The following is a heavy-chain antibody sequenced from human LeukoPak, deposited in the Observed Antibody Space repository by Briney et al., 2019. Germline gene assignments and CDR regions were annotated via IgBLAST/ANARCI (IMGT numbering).Heavy chain of an antibody. Sequence: GGSLRLSCAASGFTFSNYEMNWVRQAPGKGLEWVSYISSDGSTIYYVDSVKGRFTISRDNAKNSLYLQMNSLRAEDTAVYYCARPGIAVAGEFFDYWGQGTLVTVSS. V-gene: IGHV3-48*03. CDR3: ARPGIAVAGEFFDY. J-gene: IGHJ4*02. CDR1: GFTFSNYE. CDR2: ISSDGSTI. D-gene: IGHD6-19*01.